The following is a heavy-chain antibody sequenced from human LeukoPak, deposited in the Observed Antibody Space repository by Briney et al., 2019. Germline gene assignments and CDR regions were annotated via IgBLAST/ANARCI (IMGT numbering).Heavy chain of an antibody. CDR3: ARERIVVVPAARVVYYYYMGV. V-gene: IGHV4-61*02. Sequence: SETLSLTCTVSGGSISSGSYYWSWIRQPAGKGLEWIGRIYTSGSTNYNPSLKSRVTISVDTSKNQFSLKLSSVTAADTAVYYCARERIVVVPAARVVYYYYMGVWGKGTTVTVSS. CDR1: GGSISSGSYY. CDR2: IYTSGST. D-gene: IGHD2-2*01. J-gene: IGHJ6*03.